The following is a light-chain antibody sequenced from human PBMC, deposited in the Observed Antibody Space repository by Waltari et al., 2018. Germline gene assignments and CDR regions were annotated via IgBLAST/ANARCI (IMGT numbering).Light chain of an antibody. V-gene: IGLV2-8*01. Sequence: QSALTQPPSASGSPGQSVPISCTGSSSDLGGYHYVSWYQQHPGKAPKLMISEVSERPSGVPDRFSGSKSGNTASLTVSGLQAEDEADYYCSSYAGTNNLVFGGGTKLTVL. J-gene: IGLJ2*01. CDR2: EVS. CDR3: SSYAGTNNLV. CDR1: SSDLGGYHY.